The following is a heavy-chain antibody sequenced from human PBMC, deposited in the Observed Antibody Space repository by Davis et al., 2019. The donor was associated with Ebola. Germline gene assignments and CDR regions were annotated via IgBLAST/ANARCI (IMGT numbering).Heavy chain of an antibody. D-gene: IGHD3-10*01. J-gene: IGHJ4*02. CDR2: ISNDGSNM. Sequence: PGGSLRLSCAASGFAFSTYGMHWVRQAPGKGLEWVAIISNDGSNMKYVDSVKGRFTISRDNSKNTLFLQMSSLRPEDAAVYYCAKAVATMGYYIDYWGQGTLVTVSS. V-gene: IGHV3-30*18. CDR3: AKAVATMGYYIDY. CDR1: GFAFSTYG.